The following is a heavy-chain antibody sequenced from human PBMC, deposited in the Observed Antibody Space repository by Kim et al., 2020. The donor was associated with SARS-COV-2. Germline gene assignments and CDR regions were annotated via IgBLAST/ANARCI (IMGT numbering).Heavy chain of an antibody. Sequence: PGSVKGRFTISRENAKNSLYIQMNSLRAGDTAVYYCARGYSSSWYWAFDIWGQGTMVTVSS. CDR3: ARGYSSSWYWAFDI. D-gene: IGHD6-13*01. V-gene: IGHV3-13*01. J-gene: IGHJ3*02.